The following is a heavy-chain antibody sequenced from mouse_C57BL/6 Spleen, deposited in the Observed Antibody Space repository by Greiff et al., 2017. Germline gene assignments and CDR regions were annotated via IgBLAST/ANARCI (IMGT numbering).Heavy chain of an antibody. D-gene: IGHD1-1*01. V-gene: IGHV1-52*01. CDR3: AKLCITTVVATDY. CDR1: GYTFTSYW. Sequence: QVQLQQPGAELVRPGSSVKLSCKASGYTFTSYWMHWVKQRPIQGLEWIGNIDPSDSETHYNQKFKDKATLTVDKSSSTAYMQLSSLTSEDSAVYYCAKLCITTVVATDYWGQGTTLTVSS. J-gene: IGHJ2*01. CDR2: IDPSDSET.